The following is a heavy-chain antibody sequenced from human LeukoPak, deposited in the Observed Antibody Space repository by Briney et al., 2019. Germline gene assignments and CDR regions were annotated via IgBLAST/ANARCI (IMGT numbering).Heavy chain of an antibody. CDR1: GFTFSGSA. CDR2: IRGKANTYAT. Sequence: GGSLRLSCAASGFTFSGSAMHWVRQASGKGLEWVGRIRGKANTYATAYGESVKGRFTISRDDSKNTAYLQMNSLKTEDTAVYYCARGGEDFDYWGQGTLVTVSS. CDR3: ARGGEDFDY. J-gene: IGHJ4*02. D-gene: IGHD4-17*01. V-gene: IGHV3-73*01.